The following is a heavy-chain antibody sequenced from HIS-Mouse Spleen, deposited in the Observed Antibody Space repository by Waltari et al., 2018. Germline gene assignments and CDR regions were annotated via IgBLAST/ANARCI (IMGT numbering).Heavy chain of an antibody. CDR1: GFTFSSYA. CDR3: ARDQGGYQMRPFDAFDI. CDR2: ISYDGSNK. V-gene: IGHV3-30-3*01. Sequence: QVQLVESGGGVVQPGRSLRLSCAASGFTFSSYAMHWCRQAPGKGLEWVAVISYDGSNKYYADSVKGRFTISRDNSKNTLYLQMNSLRAEDTAVYYCARDQGGYQMRPFDAFDIWGQGTMVTVSS. J-gene: IGHJ3*02. D-gene: IGHD5-12*01.